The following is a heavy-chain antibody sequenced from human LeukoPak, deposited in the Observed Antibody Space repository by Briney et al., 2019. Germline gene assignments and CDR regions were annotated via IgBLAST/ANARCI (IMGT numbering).Heavy chain of an antibody. CDR1: GYTFTDSY. Sequence: ASVKVSCKASGYTFTDSYIHWVRQAPGQGLEWMGWIFPKCGATNYAQKFQVRVTMTRDTSISTAYMELSRLRYDDTAVYYCASSQVGATLRDWGQGALVTVSS. V-gene: IGHV1-2*02. D-gene: IGHD1-26*01. CDR2: IFPKCGAT. J-gene: IGHJ4*02. CDR3: ASSQVGATLRD.